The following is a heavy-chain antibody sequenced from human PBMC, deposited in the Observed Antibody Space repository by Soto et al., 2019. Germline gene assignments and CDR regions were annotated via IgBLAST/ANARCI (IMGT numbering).Heavy chain of an antibody. V-gene: IGHV2-5*02. Sequence: QITLKESGPTLVKPTQTLTLTCTFSGFSLSTSGVGVGWIRQPPGKALEWLALIYWDNDKRYSPSLKNRLTITKDTSKNQVVLTITDMDPVDTATYYCAQRSCSGGSCPFDYWGQGTLVTVSS. CDR3: AQRSCSGGSCPFDY. CDR1: GFSLSTSGVG. D-gene: IGHD2-15*01. CDR2: IYWDNDK. J-gene: IGHJ4*02.